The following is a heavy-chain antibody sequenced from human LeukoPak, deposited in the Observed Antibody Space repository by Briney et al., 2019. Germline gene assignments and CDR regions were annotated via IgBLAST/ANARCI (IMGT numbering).Heavy chain of an antibody. CDR2: IRGRSDTT. CDR1: GFTFTMFS. V-gene: IGHV3-48*04. Sequence: HPGGSLRLSCAASGFTFTMFSMNWLRQAPGKGLEWIAFIRGRSDTTYYADSVKGRFTISRDNAKNSLYLQMNSLRAEDTAVYYCARDASEVRYYFDYWGQGTLVTVSS. D-gene: IGHD3-10*01. CDR3: ARDASEVRYYFDY. J-gene: IGHJ4*02.